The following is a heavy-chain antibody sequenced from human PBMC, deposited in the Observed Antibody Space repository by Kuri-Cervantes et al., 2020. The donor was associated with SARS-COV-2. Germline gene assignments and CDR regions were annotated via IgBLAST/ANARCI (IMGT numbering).Heavy chain of an antibody. Sequence: SCTVSGGSISSGSYYWSWIRQPAGKGLEWIGRIYTSGSTNYNPSLKSRVTISVDTSKNQFSLKLSSVTAADTAVYYCARERVGGYYYYYYMDVWGKGTTVTVSS. CDR1: GGSISSGSYY. D-gene: IGHD4-23*01. J-gene: IGHJ6*03. CDR2: IYTSGST. CDR3: ARERVGGYYYYYYMDV. V-gene: IGHV4-61*02.